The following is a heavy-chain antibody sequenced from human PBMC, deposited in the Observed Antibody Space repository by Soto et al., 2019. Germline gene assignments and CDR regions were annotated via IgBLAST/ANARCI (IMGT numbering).Heavy chain of an antibody. CDR1: GFTVSSNY. CDR3: ARVQVLQFLEWFPDY. D-gene: IGHD3-3*01. J-gene: IGHJ4*02. Sequence: GGSLRLSCAASGFTVSSNYMTWVRQAPGKGLEWVSVIHNGGSTYYADSVKGRFTLSRDSSKNTLYLQMNSLRADDTAVYYCARVQVLQFLEWFPDYWGQGALVTVSS. V-gene: IGHV3-53*01. CDR2: IHNGGST.